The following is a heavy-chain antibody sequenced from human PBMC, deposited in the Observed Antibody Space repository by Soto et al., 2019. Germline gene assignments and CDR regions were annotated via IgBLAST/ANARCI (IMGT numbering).Heavy chain of an antibody. V-gene: IGHV1-69*13. J-gene: IGHJ3*02. CDR3: AKVYSGYDSGAFDI. CDR2: IIPIFGTA. Sequence: GASVKVSCKASGGTFSSYAISWVRQAPGQGLEWMGGIIPIFGTANYAQKFQGRVTITADESTSTAYMELSSLRSKDTAVYYCAKVYSGYDSGAFDIWGQGTMVTVSS. CDR1: GGTFSSYA. D-gene: IGHD5-12*01.